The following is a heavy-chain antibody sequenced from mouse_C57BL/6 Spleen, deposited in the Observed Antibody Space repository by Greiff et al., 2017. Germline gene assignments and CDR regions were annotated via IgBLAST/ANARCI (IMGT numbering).Heavy chain of an antibody. Sequence: QVQLQQPGAELVMPGASVKLSCKASGYTFTSYWMHWVKQRPGQGLEWIGEIDPSDSYTNYNQKFKGKSTLTVDKSSSTAYMQLSSLTSEDSAVYYCARLQGDYAMDYWGQGTSVTVSS. CDR1: GYTFTSYW. J-gene: IGHJ4*01. CDR3: ARLQGDYAMDY. V-gene: IGHV1-69*01. CDR2: IDPSDSYT.